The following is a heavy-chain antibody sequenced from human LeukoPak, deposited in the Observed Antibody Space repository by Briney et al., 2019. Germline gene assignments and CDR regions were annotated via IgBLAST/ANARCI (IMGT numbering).Heavy chain of an antibody. J-gene: IGHJ4*02. V-gene: IGHV1-46*01. CDR3: ARGRSGYSGYGPVVY. Sequence: ASVKVSCKASGYTFTSYYMHWVRQAPGQGLEWMGIINPSGGSTSYAQKFQGRVTMTRDTSTSTVYMELSSLRSEDTAEYYCARGRSGYSGYGPVVYWGQGTLVTVSS. CDR2: INPSGGST. CDR1: GYTFTSYY. D-gene: IGHD5-12*01.